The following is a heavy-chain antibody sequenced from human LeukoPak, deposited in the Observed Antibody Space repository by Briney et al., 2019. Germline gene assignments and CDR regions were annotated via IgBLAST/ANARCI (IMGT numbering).Heavy chain of an antibody. D-gene: IGHD3-3*01. CDR3: AKERDYDFWSGYSTGFDY. CDR1: GFTFSSYG. J-gene: IGHJ4*02. V-gene: IGHV3-30*02. CDR2: IRYDGSNK. Sequence: GGSLRLSCAASGFTFSSYGMHWVRQAPGKGLEWVAFIRYDGSNKYYADSVKGRFTISRDNSKNTLYLQMNSLRAEDTAVYYCAKERDYDFWSGYSTGFDYWGQGTLVTVSS.